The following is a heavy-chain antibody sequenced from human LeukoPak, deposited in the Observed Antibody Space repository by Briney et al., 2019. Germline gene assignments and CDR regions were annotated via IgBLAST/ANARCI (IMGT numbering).Heavy chain of an antibody. Sequence: PGGSLRLSCAASGFTFSDYYMSWIRQAPGKGLEWVSYISSSGSTIYYADSVKGRFTIFRDNAKNSLYLQMNSLRAEDTAVYYCARDQARIQGIVVVPAVHDYWGQGTLVTVSS. CDR2: ISSSGSTI. J-gene: IGHJ4*02. V-gene: IGHV3-11*01. D-gene: IGHD2-2*01. CDR1: GFTFSDYY. CDR3: ARDQARIQGIVVVPAVHDY.